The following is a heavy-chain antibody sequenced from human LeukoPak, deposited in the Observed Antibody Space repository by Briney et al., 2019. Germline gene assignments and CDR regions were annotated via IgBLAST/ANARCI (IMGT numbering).Heavy chain of an antibody. D-gene: IGHD6-19*01. CDR1: GFTFSSYA. CDR2: ISGSGGST. CDR3: AKEPKSSGWYNFDY. V-gene: IGHV3-23*01. Sequence: GGSLRLSCAAPGFTFSSYAMSWVRQAPGKGLKWVSAISGSGGSTYYADSVKGRFTISRDNSKNTLYLQMNSLRAEDTAVYYCAKEPKSSGWYNFDYWGQGTLVTVSS. J-gene: IGHJ4*02.